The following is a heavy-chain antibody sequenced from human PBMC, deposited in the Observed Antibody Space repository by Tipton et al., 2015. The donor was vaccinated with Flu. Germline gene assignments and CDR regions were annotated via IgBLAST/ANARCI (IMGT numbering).Heavy chain of an antibody. CDR2: IYNNQYT. J-gene: IGHJ4*02. CDR3: ARDPSLGMPDYFDH. V-gene: IGHV4-59*12. D-gene: IGHD2-2*01. Sequence: TLSLTCAVSGDSISRDFYWAWIRQPPGKGLEWIGYIYNNQYTKYSPYLKSRVTISVDTSNKQFSLQLRSVTAADTAVYYCARDPSLGMPDYFDHWGQGTLVTASS. CDR1: GDSISRDFY.